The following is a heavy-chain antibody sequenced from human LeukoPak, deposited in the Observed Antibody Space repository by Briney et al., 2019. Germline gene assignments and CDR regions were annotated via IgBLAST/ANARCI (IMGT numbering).Heavy chain of an antibody. CDR2: IYYSGST. J-gene: IGHJ6*02. CDR1: GGSISSGGYY. CDR3: ARVPAYYDSSGMDV. Sequence: PSETLSLTCTVSGGSISSGGYYWSWICQHPGKGLEWIGYIYYSGSTYYNPSLKSRVTISVDTSKNQFSLKLSSVTAADTAVYYCARVPAYYDSSGMDVWGQGTTVTVSS. D-gene: IGHD3-22*01. V-gene: IGHV4-31*03.